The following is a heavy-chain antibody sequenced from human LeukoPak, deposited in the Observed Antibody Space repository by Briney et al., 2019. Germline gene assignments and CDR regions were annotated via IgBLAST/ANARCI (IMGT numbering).Heavy chain of an antibody. CDR2: INPSGGST. D-gene: IGHD3-10*01. CDR3: ARGYGSGPSGYYYYYYMDV. J-gene: IGHJ6*03. Sequence: GASVKVSCKASGYTFTSYYMHWVRQAPGQGLEWMGIINPSGGSTSYAQKFQGRATMTRDMSTSTVYMELSSLRSEDTAVYYCARGYGSGPSGYYYYYYMDVWGKGTTVTVSS. V-gene: IGHV1-46*01. CDR1: GYTFTSYY.